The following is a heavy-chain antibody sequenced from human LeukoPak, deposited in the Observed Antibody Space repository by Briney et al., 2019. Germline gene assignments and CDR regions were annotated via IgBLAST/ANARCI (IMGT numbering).Heavy chain of an antibody. D-gene: IGHD6-13*01. CDR3: VAAGGY. V-gene: IGHV3-7*05. CDR2: IKEDGCEK. CDR1: GFTFSTYW. J-gene: IGHJ4*02. Sequence: GGSLRLSCAASGFTFSTYWMNWVRQAPGKGLEWVANIKEDGCEKNYVDSVKGRFTISRDNAKNSLCLQMNSLRAEDTAVYYCVAAGGYWGQGALVTVSS.